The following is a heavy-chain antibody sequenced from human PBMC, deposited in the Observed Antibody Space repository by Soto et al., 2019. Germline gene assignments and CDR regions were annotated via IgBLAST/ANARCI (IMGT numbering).Heavy chain of an antibody. CDR3: RTLTNASYL. J-gene: IGHJ4*02. CDR2: IRGEAKNYAT. Sequence: EVQLVESGGGLVQPGDSLKLSCAGSGFKFSDSAMHWVRQASGKGLEWVGRIRGEAKNYATAYGESVKDRFEISRDDSVNTTYLHMSSLKIEDTAVYYCRTLTNASYLWGQGVQVIVSS. CDR1: GFKFSDSA. D-gene: IGHD3-16*01. V-gene: IGHV3-73*02.